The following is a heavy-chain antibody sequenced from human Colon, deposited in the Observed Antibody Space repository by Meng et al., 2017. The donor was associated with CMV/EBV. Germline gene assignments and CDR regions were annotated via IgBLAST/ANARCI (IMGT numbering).Heavy chain of an antibody. V-gene: IGHV1-18*01. Sequence: YTFPSYGITWVRQAPGQGLEWLGWISAYNGDTDYAQKLQGRVTMTTDTSTSTAYLDLRSLRSDDTAVYYCAREGAVAAAGTEAFDPWGQGTLVTVSS. J-gene: IGHJ5*02. CDR2: ISAYNGDT. CDR1: YTFPSYG. CDR3: AREGAVAAAGTEAFDP. D-gene: IGHD6-13*01.